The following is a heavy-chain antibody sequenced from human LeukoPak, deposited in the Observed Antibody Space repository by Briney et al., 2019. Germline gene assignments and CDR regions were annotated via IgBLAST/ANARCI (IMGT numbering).Heavy chain of an antibody. J-gene: IGHJ4*02. CDR1: GYTFTKYG. CDR3: ARHPLWFGESPPGDY. Sequence: ASVKVSCKASGYTFTKYGISWVRQAPGQGLEWMGWISAYNGNTNYAQKLQGRVTMTTDTSTSTAYMELRSLRSDDTAVYYCARHPLWFGESPPGDYWGQGTLVTVSS. CDR2: ISAYNGNT. D-gene: IGHD3-10*01. V-gene: IGHV1-18*01.